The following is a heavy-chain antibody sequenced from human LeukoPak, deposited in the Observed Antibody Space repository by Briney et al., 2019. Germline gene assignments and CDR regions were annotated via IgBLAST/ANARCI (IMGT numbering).Heavy chain of an antibody. J-gene: IGHJ6*03. V-gene: IGHV3-66*01. D-gene: IGHD2-2*01. Sequence: PGGSLRLSCAASGFAVSSNYMSWVRQAPGKGLEWVSVIYSGGSTYYADSVKGRFTISRDNSKNTLYLQMNSLRAEDTAVYYCASTPGVPAAMGLGYYYYYMDVWGKGTTVTVSS. CDR3: ASTPGVPAAMGLGYYYYYMDV. CDR2: IYSGGST. CDR1: GFAVSSNY.